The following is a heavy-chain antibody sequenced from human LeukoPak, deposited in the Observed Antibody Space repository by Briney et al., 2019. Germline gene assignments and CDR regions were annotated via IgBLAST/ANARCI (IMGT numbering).Heavy chain of an antibody. J-gene: IGHJ4*02. CDR3: ARSPPTCYLYFFDY. CDR2: ISAYNSHT. D-gene: IGHD5-18*01. V-gene: IGHV1-18*01. CDR1: GYTFTSYG. Sequence: ASVKVSCKASGYTFTSYGISWMRQAPGQGFGWMGWISAYNSHTYYVQKFRDRMTMTTDTSTSTDYLELRSLTSDDTAVYYCARSPPTCYLYFFDYWGQGTLVTVSS.